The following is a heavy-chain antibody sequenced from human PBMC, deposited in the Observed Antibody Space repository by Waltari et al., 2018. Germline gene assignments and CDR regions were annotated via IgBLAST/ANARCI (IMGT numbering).Heavy chain of an antibody. D-gene: IGHD4-17*01. V-gene: IGHV3-74*01. CDR2: SNSDGSST. CDR3: ARGARRTTVTTGWWYFDL. CDR1: GFTYSMYW. Sequence: EVQLVESGGGLVQPGGSLSLSCAASGFTYSMYWISWFRQAPGKGLVWVSRSNSDGSSTSYADSVKGRFTISKDNAKNTVYLQMNSLRAEDTAIYYCARGARRTTVTTGWWYFDLWGRGTLVIVSS. J-gene: IGHJ2*01.